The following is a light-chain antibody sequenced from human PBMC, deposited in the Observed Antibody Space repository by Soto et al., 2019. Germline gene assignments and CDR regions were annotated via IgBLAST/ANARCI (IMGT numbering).Light chain of an antibody. CDR3: QQYDGWPRT. V-gene: IGKV1-5*01. CDR2: AAS. J-gene: IGKJ1*01. CDR1: QSIGSW. Sequence: DIQMTQSPSTLSASVGDRVTMTCRASQSIGSWLAWYQQKPGKAPKRLIYAASSLQSGVPSRFSGSGSGTEFTLTISSLQPEDFAFFYCQQYDGWPRTFGQGAKVDIK.